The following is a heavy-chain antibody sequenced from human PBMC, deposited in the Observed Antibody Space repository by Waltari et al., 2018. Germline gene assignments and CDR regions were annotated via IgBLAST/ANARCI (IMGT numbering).Heavy chain of an antibody. V-gene: IGHV3-21*01. J-gene: IGHJ4*02. D-gene: IGHD6-19*01. CDR2: ISSSSSYI. Sequence: EVQLVESGGGLVKPGGSLRLYCAASGFTFSSYSMNWVTQAPGKGLEWVSSISSSSSYIYYADAVKGRFTISRDNAKNSLYLQMNSLRAEDTAVYYCARVNSVAGLSYYFDYWGQGTLVTVSS. CDR3: ARVNSVAGLSYYFDY. CDR1: GFTFSSYS.